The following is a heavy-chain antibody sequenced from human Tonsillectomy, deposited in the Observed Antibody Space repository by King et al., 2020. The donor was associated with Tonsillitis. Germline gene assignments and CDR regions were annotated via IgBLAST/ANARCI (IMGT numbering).Heavy chain of an antibody. Sequence: VQLVQSGGEVRKPGASVKVSCKASGYTFTNYGITWVRQAPGQGLEWMGWISGYNGNTNYAQKRQGRVTMTTDTSTGTAYMELRSLRSDDTAVYYCGRVDIVLVEGTPNGGWFDPWGQGTLVTVSS. CDR2: ISGYNGNT. CDR3: GRVDIVLVEGTPNGGWFDP. J-gene: IGHJ5*02. D-gene: IGHD2-15*01. V-gene: IGHV1-18*01. CDR1: GYTFTNYG.